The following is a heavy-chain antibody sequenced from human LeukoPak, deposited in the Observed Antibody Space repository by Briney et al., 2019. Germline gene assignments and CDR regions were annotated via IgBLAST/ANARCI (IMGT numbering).Heavy chain of an antibody. CDR2: INHSGST. J-gene: IGHJ4*02. V-gene: IGHV4-34*01. Sequence: SETLSLTCAVYGGSFSGYYWSWILQPRGKGLEWIGEINHSGSTNYNPSLKSRVTISVDTSKNQFSLKLSSVTAADTAVYYCARVQVGAAAHPFDYWGQGTLVTVSS. CDR3: ARVQVGAAAHPFDY. D-gene: IGHD1-26*01. CDR1: GGSFSGYY.